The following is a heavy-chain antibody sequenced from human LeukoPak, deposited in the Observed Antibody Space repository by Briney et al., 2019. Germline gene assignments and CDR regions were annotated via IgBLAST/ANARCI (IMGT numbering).Heavy chain of an antibody. V-gene: IGHV3-30*04. CDR2: ISYDGSNK. Sequence: PGRSLRLSCAASGFTFSSYAMHWVRQAPGKGLEWGAVISYDGSNKYYADSVKGRFTISRDNSKNTLYLQMNSLRAEDTAVYYCARVGIGLLPGGESWGSKKKYYCDSSGPVDYWGQGTLVTVSS. D-gene: IGHD3-22*01. CDR1: GFTFSSYA. CDR3: ARVGIGLLPGGESWGSKKKYYCDSSGPVDY. J-gene: IGHJ4*02.